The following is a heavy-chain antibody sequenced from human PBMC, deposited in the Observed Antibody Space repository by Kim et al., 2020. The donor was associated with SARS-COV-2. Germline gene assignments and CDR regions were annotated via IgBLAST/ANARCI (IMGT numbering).Heavy chain of an antibody. CDR1: GGSISSGGYY. V-gene: IGHV4-31*03. J-gene: IGHJ6*02. CDR2: IYYSGST. D-gene: IGHD2-2*01. CDR3: ARWFRGTVVVPAATTYYYGMDV. Sequence: SETLSLTCTVSGGSISSGGYYWSWIRQHPGKGLESIGFIYYSGSTYYNPSLKSRVTISIDTSKNQFSLKLSSVTAADTAVYYCARWFRGTVVVPAATTYYYGMDVWGQGTTVTVSS.